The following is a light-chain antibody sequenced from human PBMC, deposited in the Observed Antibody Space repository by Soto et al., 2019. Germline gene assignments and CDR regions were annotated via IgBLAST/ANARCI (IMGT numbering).Light chain of an antibody. V-gene: IGKV3-20*01. CDR2: GAS. Sequence: IVLTQSPGTLSLSPGERATLSCRASQSVSNNYLAWYQQKPGQAPRLLIYGASSRATGIPDRFSGSGSGTDFTLTISRLDPEDFAVYYGQQYGTSPLTFGPGTKVDIK. J-gene: IGKJ3*01. CDR1: QSVSNNY. CDR3: QQYGTSPLT.